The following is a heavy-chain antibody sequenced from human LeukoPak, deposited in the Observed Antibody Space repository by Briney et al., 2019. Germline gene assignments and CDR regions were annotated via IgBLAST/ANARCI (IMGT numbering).Heavy chain of an antibody. J-gene: IGHJ4*02. CDR1: GFTFSSYG. Sequence: PGRSLRLSCAASGFTFSSYGMPWVRQAPGKGLERVAVIWYDGSNKYYADSVKGRFTISRDNSKNTLYLQMNSLRAEDTAVYYCARGMYYDILTGFEGDYWGQGTLVTVSS. CDR2: IWYDGSNK. V-gene: IGHV3-33*01. CDR3: ARGMYYDILTGFEGDY. D-gene: IGHD3-9*01.